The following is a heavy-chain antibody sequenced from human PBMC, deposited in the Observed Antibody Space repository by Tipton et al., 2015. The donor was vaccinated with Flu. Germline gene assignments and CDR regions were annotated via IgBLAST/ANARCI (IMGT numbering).Heavy chain of an antibody. D-gene: IGHD3-9*01. CDR1: GGSISSSNW. V-gene: IGHV4-4*02. Sequence: TLSLTCAVSGGSISSSNWWSWVRQPPGKGLEWIGEIYHSGSTNYNPSLKSRVTMSIDTSKNQFSLKVTSVTAADTAVYYCAKEGSYNILTNYYNKGVDPWGQGTLVTVSS. J-gene: IGHJ5*02. CDR2: IYHSGST. CDR3: AKEGSYNILTNYYNKGVDP.